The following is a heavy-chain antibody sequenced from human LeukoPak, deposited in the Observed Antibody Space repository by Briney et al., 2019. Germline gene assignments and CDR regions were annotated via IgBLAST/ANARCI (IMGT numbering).Heavy chain of an antibody. CDR3: AREEACVIDN. Sequence: SETLSLTCAVYVASFSSYNWSWIRKPPWKGLEWIAYISYSESTNYNPSLKSRVTISLDTSKNQFSLKLSSVTAADTAVYYCAREEACVIDNWGRGTLVTVSS. J-gene: IGHJ4*02. CDR2: ISYSEST. CDR1: VASFSSYN. V-gene: IGHV4-59*01.